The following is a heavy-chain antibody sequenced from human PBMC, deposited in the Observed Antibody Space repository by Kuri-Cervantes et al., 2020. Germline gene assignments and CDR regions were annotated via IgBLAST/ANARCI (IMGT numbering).Heavy chain of an antibody. CDR1: GFTFSDYY. Sequence: GGSLRLSCAASGFTFSDYYMSWIRQAPGKGLEWVSYISSSGSTIYYADSVKGRFTISRDNSKNMLYLQMNSLSAEDTAVYYCARRHSLRKGAFDIWGQGTMVTVSS. CDR3: ARRHSLRKGAFDI. D-gene: IGHD3-16*01. J-gene: IGHJ3*02. V-gene: IGHV3-11*04. CDR2: ISSSGSTI.